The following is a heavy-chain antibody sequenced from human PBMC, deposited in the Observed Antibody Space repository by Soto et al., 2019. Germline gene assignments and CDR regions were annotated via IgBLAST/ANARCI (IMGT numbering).Heavy chain of an antibody. CDR3: AKDRPRLTQQFNGVS. CDR2: ISAYNGAT. V-gene: IGHV1-18*01. Sequence: QLQLVQSGAEVKKPGASVRVSCKASGYTFSDHGFSWVRQGPGQGLEWLGWISAYNGATDYAQKFHGRVTLTTDTSTSTAYMELWSLRSDDTAVYYCAKDRPRLTQQFNGVSWGQGTLVTVSS. D-gene: IGHD2-8*01. CDR1: GYTFSDHG. J-gene: IGHJ5*02.